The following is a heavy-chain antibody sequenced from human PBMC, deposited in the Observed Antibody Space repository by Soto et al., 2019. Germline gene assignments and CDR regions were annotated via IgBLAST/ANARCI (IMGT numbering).Heavy chain of an antibody. CDR2: ISYDGSNK. J-gene: IGHJ4*02. D-gene: IGHD6-19*01. CDR1: GFTFSSYG. V-gene: IGHV3-30*18. Sequence: GSLRLSCAASGFTFSSYGMHWVRQAPGKGLEWVAVISYDGSNKYYADSVKGRFTISRDNSKNTLYLQMNSLRAEDTAVYYCAKDHSSGWTNSYYFDCWGQGTLVTVSS. CDR3: AKDHSSGWTNSYYFDC.